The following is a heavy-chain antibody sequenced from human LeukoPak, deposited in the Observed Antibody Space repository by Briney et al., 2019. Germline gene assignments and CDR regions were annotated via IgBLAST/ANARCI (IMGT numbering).Heavy chain of an antibody. J-gene: IGHJ4*02. Sequence: SETLSLTCTVSGGSISNYYWSWIRQPAGKGLEWIGRIYTSGSTNYNPSLKSRVTISVDTSKNQFSLKLSSVTAADTAVYYCARVGRDGYVFRYWGQGTLVTVSS. D-gene: IGHD5-24*01. CDR2: IYTSGST. V-gene: IGHV4-4*07. CDR1: GGSISNYY. CDR3: ARVGRDGYVFRY.